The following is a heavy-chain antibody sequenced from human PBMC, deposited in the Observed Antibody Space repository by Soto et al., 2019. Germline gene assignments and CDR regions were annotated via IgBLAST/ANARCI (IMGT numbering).Heavy chain of an antibody. D-gene: IGHD6-19*01. V-gene: IGHV4-59*01. J-gene: IGHJ5*02. CDR2: IYYTGST. Sequence: SETLSLTCTVSGGSITGYYGSWVRQPPGEGLEWIGYIYYTGSTNYNPSLKSRVTISVDTSKNQFSLKLSSVTAADPAVYYCATSIAVAAAGFDPWGQGTLVTVSS. CDR3: ATSIAVAAAGFDP. CDR1: GGSITGYY.